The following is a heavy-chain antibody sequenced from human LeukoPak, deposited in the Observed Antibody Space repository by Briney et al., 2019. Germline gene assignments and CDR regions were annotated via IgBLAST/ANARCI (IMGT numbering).Heavy chain of an antibody. J-gene: IGHJ4*02. V-gene: IGHV3-7*01. CDR2: INQGGSET. D-gene: IGHD6-6*01. Sequence: GGSLRLSCAASGFTFRTYWMSWVRQAPGEGLEWVASINQGGSETYYVESVKGRFTISRDNAMHSFFLQMNSLRAEDTAVYYCARLIGDRTIYDYWGQGTLVTVSS. CDR3: ARLIGDRTIYDY. CDR1: GFTFRTYW.